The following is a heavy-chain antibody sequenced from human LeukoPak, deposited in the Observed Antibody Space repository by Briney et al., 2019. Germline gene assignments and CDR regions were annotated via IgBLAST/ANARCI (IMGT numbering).Heavy chain of an antibody. CDR1: GGSISSSLYF. Sequence: PSETLSLTCTVSGGSISSSLYFWGWIRQPPGKGLEWIGSIYYSGSTYYNPSLKSRVTISVDTSKNQFSLKLSSVTAADTAVYYCARNLLSGYDSLTNWFDPWGQGTLVTVSS. CDR3: ARNLLSGYDSLTNWFDP. CDR2: IYYSGST. J-gene: IGHJ5*02. D-gene: IGHD5-12*01. V-gene: IGHV4-39*07.